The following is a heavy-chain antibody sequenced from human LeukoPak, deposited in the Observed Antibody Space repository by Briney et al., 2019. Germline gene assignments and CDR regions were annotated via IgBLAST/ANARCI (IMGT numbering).Heavy chain of an antibody. V-gene: IGHV3-30-3*01. D-gene: IGHD3-22*01. J-gene: IGHJ4*02. CDR1: GFTFSSYA. Sequence: GGSLRLSCAASGFTFSSYAMHWVRQAPGKGLEWVAVISYDGSNKYYADSVKGRFTISRDNSKNTLYLQMNSLRAEDTAVYYCAREAERTYYYDSSGYTSFDYWGQGTLVTVSS. CDR2: ISYDGSNK. CDR3: AREAERTYYYDSSGYTSFDY.